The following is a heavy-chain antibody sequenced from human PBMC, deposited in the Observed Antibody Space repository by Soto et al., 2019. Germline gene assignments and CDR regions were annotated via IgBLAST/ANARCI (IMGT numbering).Heavy chain of an antibody. CDR2: MNPNSGNT. CDR1: GYTFTSYD. V-gene: IGHV1-8*01. Sequence: ASLKVACKASGYTFTSYDINWVRQATGQGLEWMGWMNPNSGNTGYAQKFQGRVTMTRNTSISTAYMELSSLRSEDTAVYYCARGLYDFWSGYSPYNWFDPWGQGTLVTVSS. D-gene: IGHD3-3*01. CDR3: ARGLYDFWSGYSPYNWFDP. J-gene: IGHJ5*02.